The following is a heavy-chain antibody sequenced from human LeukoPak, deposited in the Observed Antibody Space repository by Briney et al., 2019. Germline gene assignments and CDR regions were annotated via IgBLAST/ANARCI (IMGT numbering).Heavy chain of an antibody. Sequence: GGSLRLSCAASGFTFSRYSMNWVRQAPGKGLEWVSSISSSSSYIYYADSVKGRFTISRDNSKNTLYLQMNSLRAEDTAVYYCAKDWSSGYTPDAFDIWGQGTMVTVSS. CDR3: AKDWSSGYTPDAFDI. D-gene: IGHD3-22*01. CDR2: ISSSSSYI. CDR1: GFTFSRYS. J-gene: IGHJ3*02. V-gene: IGHV3-21*01.